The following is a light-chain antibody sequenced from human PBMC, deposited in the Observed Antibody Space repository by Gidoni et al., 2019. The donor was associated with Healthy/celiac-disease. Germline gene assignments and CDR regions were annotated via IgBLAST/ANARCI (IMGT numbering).Light chain of an antibody. CDR1: QGSSSA. CDR3: QQFNSYPFT. V-gene: IGKV1-13*02. J-gene: IGKJ3*01. Sequence: AIQLTQSPSSLYASVGDRVTITGRASQGSSSALAWYQQKPGKAPKLLIYDASSLESGVPSRFSGSGSGTDFTLTISSLQPEDFATYYCQQFNSYPFTFXPXTKVDIK. CDR2: DAS.